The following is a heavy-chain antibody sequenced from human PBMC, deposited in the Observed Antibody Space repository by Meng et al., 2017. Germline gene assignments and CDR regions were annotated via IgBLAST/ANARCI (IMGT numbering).Heavy chain of an antibody. Sequence: ASVKVSCKASGYTFTSYDINWVRQATGQGLEWMGWMNPNSGNTGYAQKFQGRVTLTRNTSIRTAYMELNSLRPEDTAVYYCARGHSPYYKSSSFYAANWGQGTLVTVSS. CDR3: ARGHSPYYKSSSFYAAN. CDR1: GYTFTSYD. V-gene: IGHV1-8*01. J-gene: IGHJ4*02. D-gene: IGHD3-22*01. CDR2: MNPNSGNT.